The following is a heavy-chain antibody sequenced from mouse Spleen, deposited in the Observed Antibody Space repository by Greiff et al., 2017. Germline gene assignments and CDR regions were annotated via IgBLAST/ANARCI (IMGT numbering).Heavy chain of an antibody. V-gene: IGHV3-8*01. CDR3: ARSYYGTWYFDV. Sequence: EVQLVESGPGLAKPSQTLSLTCSVTGYSITSDYWTWIRKFPGNKLEYMGYISYSGSTYYNPSLKSRISITRDTSKNQYYLQLNSVTTEDTATYYCARSYYGTWYFDVWGTGTTVTVSS. D-gene: IGHD1-1*01. J-gene: IGHJ1*03. CDR2: ISYSGST. CDR1: GYSITSDY.